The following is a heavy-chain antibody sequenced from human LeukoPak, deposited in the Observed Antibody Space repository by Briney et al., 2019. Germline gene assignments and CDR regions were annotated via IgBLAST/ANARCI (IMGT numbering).Heavy chain of an antibody. V-gene: IGHV3-23*01. D-gene: IGHD3-22*01. CDR3: AVCSERITMIVVVNPYFDY. CDR2: ISGSGGST. Sequence: GGSLRLSCAASGFTFSSYAMSWVRQAPGKGLEWVSAISGSGGSTYYADSVKGRFTISRDNSKNTLYLQMNSLRAEDTAVYYCAVCSERITMIVVVNPYFDYWGQGTLVTVSS. J-gene: IGHJ4*02. CDR1: GFTFSSYA.